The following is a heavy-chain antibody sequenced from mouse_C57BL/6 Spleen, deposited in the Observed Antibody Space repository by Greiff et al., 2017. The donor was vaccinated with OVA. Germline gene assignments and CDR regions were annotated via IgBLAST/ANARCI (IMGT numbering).Heavy chain of an antibody. CDR2: IDPSDSYT. CDR3: ARRDYGYDYFDY. CDR1: GYTFTSYW. J-gene: IGHJ2*01. D-gene: IGHD2-2*01. Sequence: QVQLQQPGAELVKPGASVKLSCKASGYTFTSYWMQWVKQRPGQGLEWIGEIDPSDSYTNYNQKFKGKATLTVDTSSSTAYMQLSSLTSEDSAVYYCARRDYGYDYFDYWGQGTTLTVSS. V-gene: IGHV1-50*01.